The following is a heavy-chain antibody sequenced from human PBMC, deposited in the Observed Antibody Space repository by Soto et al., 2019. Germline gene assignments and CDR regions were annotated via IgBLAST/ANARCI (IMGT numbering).Heavy chain of an antibody. J-gene: IGHJ4*02. CDR3: ARPVQVHTPAFVY. D-gene: IGHD3-10*01. CDR2: ISPMFGAA. Sequence: QVQLVQSGAEMKKPGSSVKVSCQSSGGTFNTYAMTWVRQAPGQGPEWMGAISPMFGAANYAPKFQGRVTITADASPGTSDMQLSSLTSEYTALYFCARPVQVHTPAFVYWGQGALVTVSS. CDR1: GGTFNTYA. V-gene: IGHV1-69*19.